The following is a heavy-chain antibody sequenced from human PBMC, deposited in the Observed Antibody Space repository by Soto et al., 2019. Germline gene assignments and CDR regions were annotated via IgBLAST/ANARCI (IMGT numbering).Heavy chain of an antibody. J-gene: IGHJ6*02. D-gene: IGHD1-1*01. CDR2: LNGGTGQT. V-gene: IGHV1-3*01. CDR1: GYTFSTYA. Sequence: ASVKVACKASGYTFSTYAMHWVRQAPGQSLEWMGWLNGGTGQTRYSQKFQDRVIITRDTSASTGYMELSSLTSEDTAVYYCARGKGMEENYFYYGLDIWGQGTTVTVSS. CDR3: ARGKGMEENYFYYGLDI.